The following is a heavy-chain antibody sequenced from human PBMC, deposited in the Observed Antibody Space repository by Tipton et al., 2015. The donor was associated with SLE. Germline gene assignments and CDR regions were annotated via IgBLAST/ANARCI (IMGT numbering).Heavy chain of an antibody. Sequence: GSLRLSCAASGFAIRNYGMSWVRQAPGKGLEWVSSINDSDDSTFYADSVKGRFTISRDNAKNSLSLQMKSLRAEDTALYYCARDSDFVWGSYHYTADFWGQGTLVTVSS. CDR2: INDSDDST. D-gene: IGHD3-16*02. V-gene: IGHV3-23*01. J-gene: IGHJ4*02. CDR3: ARDSDFVWGSYHYTADF. CDR1: GFAIRNYG.